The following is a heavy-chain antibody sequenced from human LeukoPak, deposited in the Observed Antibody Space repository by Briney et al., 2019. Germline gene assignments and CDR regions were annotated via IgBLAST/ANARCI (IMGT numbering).Heavy chain of an antibody. J-gene: IGHJ5*02. CDR3: ARVPLRGGYCSSTSCYSKFRFDP. Sequence: PSETLSLTCAVYGGSFSGYYWRWVRQPPGEGLEWIGEINNSGRTNYNPSLKSRVTISVDTSKNQLSLKLSSVTAADTAVYYCARVPLRGGYCSSTSCYSKFRFDPWGQGTLVTVSS. CDR2: INNSGRT. D-gene: IGHD2-2*02. CDR1: GGSFSGYY. V-gene: IGHV4-34*01.